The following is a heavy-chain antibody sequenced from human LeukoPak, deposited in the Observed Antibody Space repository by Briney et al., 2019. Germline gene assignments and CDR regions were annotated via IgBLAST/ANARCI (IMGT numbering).Heavy chain of an antibody. V-gene: IGHV3-7*04. D-gene: IGHD3-22*01. CDR3: ARALYESSDL. J-gene: IGHJ4*02. CDR2: INQDGSEK. CDR1: GFTFSDYY. Sequence: GGSLRLSCAASGFTFSDYYMTWVRQAPGKGLEWVANINQDGSEKYYVDSMKGRFTISRDNAKNSLYLQMNSLRAEDTAVYYCARALYESSDLWGQGTLVTVSS.